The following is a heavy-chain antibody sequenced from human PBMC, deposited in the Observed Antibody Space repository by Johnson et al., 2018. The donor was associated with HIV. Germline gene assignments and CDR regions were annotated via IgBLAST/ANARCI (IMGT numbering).Heavy chain of an antibody. CDR2: IFSVGDV. V-gene: IGHV3-66*02. CDR1: GITVSTNY. D-gene: IGHD3-16*01. CDR3: ARDGRDLITRGSFDV. J-gene: IGHJ3*01. Sequence: VQLVESGGDLAQPGGSLRLSCAASGITVSTNYMSWVRQAPGKGLELVSVIFSVGDVYYSDSVKGRFTISRDNSRNIVYLQMNSLRPEDTAVYYCARDGRDLITRGSFDVWGQGTVVTVSS.